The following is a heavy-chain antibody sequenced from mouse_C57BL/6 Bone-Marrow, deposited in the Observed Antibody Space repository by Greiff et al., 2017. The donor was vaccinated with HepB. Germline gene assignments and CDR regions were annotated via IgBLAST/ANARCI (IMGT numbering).Heavy chain of an antibody. D-gene: IGHD2-2*01. V-gene: IGHV5-17*01. Sequence: EVQVVESGGGLVKPGGSLKLSCAASGFTFSDYGMHWVRQAPEKGLEWVAYISSGSSTIYYADTVKGRFTISRDNAKNTLFLQMTSLRSEDTAMYYCASDMVTTRPPMDYWGQGTSVTVSS. J-gene: IGHJ4*01. CDR3: ASDMVTTRPPMDY. CDR2: ISSGSSTI. CDR1: GFTFSDYG.